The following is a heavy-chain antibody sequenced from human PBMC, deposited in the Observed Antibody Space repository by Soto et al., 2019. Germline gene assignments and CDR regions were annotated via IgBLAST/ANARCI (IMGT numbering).Heavy chain of an antibody. V-gene: IGHV1-3*01. Sequence: QVQLVQSGAEVKKPGASVKVSCKASGYTFTSYAMHWVRQAPGQRLEWMGWSNAGNGNTKYSQKFQGRVTITRDTSASTAYMELSSLRSEDTAVYYGARGPGGPDGPGDYWGQGTLVTVSS. CDR3: ARGPGGPDGPGDY. D-gene: IGHD2-15*01. CDR2: SNAGNGNT. CDR1: GYTFTSYA. J-gene: IGHJ4*02.